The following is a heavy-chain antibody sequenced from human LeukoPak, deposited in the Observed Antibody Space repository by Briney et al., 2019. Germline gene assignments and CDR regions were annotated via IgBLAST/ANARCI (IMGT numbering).Heavy chain of an antibody. CDR2: IYYSGST. CDR1: GGSISSYY. Sequence: SETLSLTCTVSGGSISSYYWSWIRQPPGKGLEWIGYIYYSGSTNYNPSLKSRVTISVDTSKNQSSLKLSSVTAADTAVYYCARGPGRYFDYWGQGTLVTVSS. D-gene: IGHD1-14*01. V-gene: IGHV4-59*01. J-gene: IGHJ4*02. CDR3: ARGPGRYFDY.